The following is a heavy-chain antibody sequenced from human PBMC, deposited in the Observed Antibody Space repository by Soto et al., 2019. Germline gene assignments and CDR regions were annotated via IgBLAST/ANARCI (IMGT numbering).Heavy chain of an antibody. CDR3: ASGGASGWLAYFDY. J-gene: IGHJ4*02. CDR1: GFTFSSYG. V-gene: IGHV3-33*01. CDR2: IWYDGSNK. Sequence: QVPLVESGGGVVQPGRSLRLSCAASGFTFSSYGMHWVRQAPGKGLEWVAVIWYDGSNKYYADSVKGRFTISRDNSKNTLYLLMNSLRAEDTAVYYCASGGASGWLAYFDYWGQGTLVTVSS. D-gene: IGHD6-19*01.